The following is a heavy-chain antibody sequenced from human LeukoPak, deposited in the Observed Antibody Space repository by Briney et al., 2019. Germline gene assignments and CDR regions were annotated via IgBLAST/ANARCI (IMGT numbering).Heavy chain of an antibody. CDR3: VKGGYSSTWYGGYYYMDV. J-gene: IGHJ6*03. D-gene: IGHD6-13*01. Sequence: DSVKGRSTISRDNSKKMLYLQMNSLRAEDTALYYCVKGGYSSTWYGGYYYMDVWGKGTTVTVSS. V-gene: IGHV3-30*02.